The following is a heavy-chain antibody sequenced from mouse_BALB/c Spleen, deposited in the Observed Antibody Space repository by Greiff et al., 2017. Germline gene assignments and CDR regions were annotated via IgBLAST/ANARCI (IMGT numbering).Heavy chain of an antibody. Sequence: EVKLMESGGGLVQPGGSRKLSCAASGFTFSSFGMHWVRQAPEKGLEWVAYISSGSSTIYYADTVKGRFTISRDNPKNTLFLQMTSLRSEDTAMYYCARSEMGMDYWGQGTSVTVSS. CDR3: ARSEMGMDY. D-gene: IGHD2-3*01. CDR1: GFTFSSFG. J-gene: IGHJ4*01. CDR2: ISSGSSTI. V-gene: IGHV5-17*02.